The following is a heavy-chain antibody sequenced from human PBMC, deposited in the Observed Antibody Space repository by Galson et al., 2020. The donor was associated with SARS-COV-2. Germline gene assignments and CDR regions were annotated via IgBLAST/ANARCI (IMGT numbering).Heavy chain of an antibody. CDR1: GGSFSGYY. CDR2: INSSGST. D-gene: IGHD5-18*01. CDR3: ARSASYGLTRLDY. V-gene: IGHV4-34*01. Sequence: SETLSLTCAVYGGSFSGYYWSWIRQPPGKGLEWIGEINSSGSTNYNPSLKSRVTISVDRSKNQFSLKLSSVTAADTAVYYCARSASYGLTRLDYWGQGTLVTVSS. J-gene: IGHJ4*02.